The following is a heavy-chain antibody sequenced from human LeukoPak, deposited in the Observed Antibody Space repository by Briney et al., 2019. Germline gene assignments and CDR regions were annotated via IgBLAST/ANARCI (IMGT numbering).Heavy chain of an antibody. D-gene: IGHD4-17*01. V-gene: IGHV3-30*02. J-gene: IGHJ4*02. CDR2: IRYDGSNK. CDR1: GFTFSTYG. CDR3: AKVRDYGDYGRLGFDY. Sequence: GGSLRLSCAASGFTFSTYGMHWVRQAPGKGLEWVAFIRYDGSNKDYADSVKGRFTISRDNSKNTLYLQMNSLRPVDTAIYYCAKVRDYGDYGRLGFDYWGQGTLVTVSS.